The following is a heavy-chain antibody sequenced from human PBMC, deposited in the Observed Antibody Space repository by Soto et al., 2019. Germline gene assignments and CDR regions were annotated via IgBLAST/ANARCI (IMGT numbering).Heavy chain of an antibody. V-gene: IGHV1-69*13. CDR1: GGTFSSYA. Sequence: SVKVSCKASGGTFSSYAISWVRQAPGQGLEWMGGIIPIFGTANYAQKFQGRVTITADESTSTAYMELGSLRSEDTAVYYCARDTFEYSSSSDPYNWFDPWGQGTLVTVSS. J-gene: IGHJ5*02. D-gene: IGHD6-6*01. CDR3: ARDTFEYSSSSDPYNWFDP. CDR2: IIPIFGTA.